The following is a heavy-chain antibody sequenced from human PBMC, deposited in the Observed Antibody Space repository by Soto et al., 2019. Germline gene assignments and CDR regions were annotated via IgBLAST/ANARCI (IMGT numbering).Heavy chain of an antibody. D-gene: IGHD1-26*01. CDR3: ARDGSGAYLNWFDP. CDR1: GGSISSYY. CDR2: IYYSGST. J-gene: IGHJ5*01. Sequence: PSETLSLTCTVSGGSISSYYWSWIRQPPGKGLEWIGYIYYSGSTNYNPSFKSRVTISVDTSKNQFSLKLSSVTAADTAVYYCARDGSGAYLNWFDPWGKGTLGTVSS. V-gene: IGHV4-59*01.